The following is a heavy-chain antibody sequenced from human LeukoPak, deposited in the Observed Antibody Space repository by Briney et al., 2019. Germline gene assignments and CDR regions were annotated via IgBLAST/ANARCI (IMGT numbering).Heavy chain of an antibody. J-gene: IGHJ4*02. D-gene: IGHD3-16*02. CDR1: GGTFSSYA. CDR3: AIGLVFGGVIVRPKPH. V-gene: IGHV1-69*05. Sequence: SVKVSCKASGGTFSSYAISWVRQAPGQGLEWMGGIIPIFGTANYAQKFQGRVTITTDESTSTAYMELSSLRSEDTAVCYCAIGLVFGGVIVRPKPHWGQGTLVTVSS. CDR2: IIPIFGTA.